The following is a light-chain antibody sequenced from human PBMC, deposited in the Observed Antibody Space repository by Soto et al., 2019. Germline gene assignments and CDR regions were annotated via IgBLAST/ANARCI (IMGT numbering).Light chain of an antibody. Sequence: EIVLTQSPGTLSLSPGERATLSCRASQSVSNNYLAWYQQKPGQAPRLLIYGASNRATGIPDRFSGSGSATDFTLTISRLVPEDFAVYFCQQSGSSPLTFGGGTKVEIK. CDR1: QSVSNNY. CDR3: QQSGSSPLT. V-gene: IGKV3-20*01. CDR2: GAS. J-gene: IGKJ4*01.